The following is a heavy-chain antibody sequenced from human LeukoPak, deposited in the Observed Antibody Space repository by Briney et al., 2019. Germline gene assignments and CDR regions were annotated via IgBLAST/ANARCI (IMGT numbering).Heavy chain of an antibody. CDR1: GFTFDDYA. CDR2: ISWNSGSI. J-gene: IGHJ4*02. D-gene: IGHD5-18*01. V-gene: IGHV3-9*01. CDR3: AKGGSDTAMAYDY. Sequence: GGSLRLSCAASGFTFDDYAMHWVRQAPGKGLEWVSGISWNSGSIGYADSVKGRFTISRDNAKNSLYLQMNSLRAEDTALYYCAKGGSDTAMAYDYWGQGTLVTVSS.